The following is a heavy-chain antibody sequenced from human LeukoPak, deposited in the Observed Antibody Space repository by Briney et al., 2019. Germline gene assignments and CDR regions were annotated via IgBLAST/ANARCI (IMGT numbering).Heavy chain of an antibody. CDR1: GYTFTGYY. CDR3: ARDPMVRGSDWFDP. Sequence: ASVNVSCKSSGYTFTGYYIHWVRHAPGPGLEWMGWINPNSGGTNYAQKFQGRVTMTMDTSISTAYMELSRLRSDDTAVYYCARDPMVRGSDWFDPWGQGTLVTVSS. D-gene: IGHD3-10*01. V-gene: IGHV1-2*02. CDR2: INPNSGGT. J-gene: IGHJ5*02.